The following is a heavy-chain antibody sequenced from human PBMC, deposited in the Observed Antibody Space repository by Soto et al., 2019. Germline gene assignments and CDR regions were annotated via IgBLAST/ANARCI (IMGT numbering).Heavy chain of an antibody. CDR1: GGTFSSYT. CDR2: TIPILGIA. D-gene: IGHD2-15*01. V-gene: IGHV1-69*08. Sequence: QVQLVQSGAEVKKPGSSVKVSCKASGGTFSSYTISWVRQAPGQGLEWMGRTIPILGIANYAQKFQGRVTITADKSTSTAYMELSSLRSEDTAVYYCARDVRGYCSGGSCYGVDPWGQGTLVTVSS. J-gene: IGHJ5*02. CDR3: ARDVRGYCSGGSCYGVDP.